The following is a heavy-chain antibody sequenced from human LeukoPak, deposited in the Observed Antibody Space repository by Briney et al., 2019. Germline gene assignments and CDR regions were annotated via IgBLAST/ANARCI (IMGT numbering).Heavy chain of an antibody. CDR3: ARGGLYKFGY. V-gene: IGHV3-23*01. CDR2: VIGSGGNT. Sequence: GGSLRLSCAASGFTFSGYAMSWVRQAPGKGLEWVSTVIGSGGNTYYADSVRGRFTISRDNSKNTLYLQINSLGADDTAVYYCARGGLYKFGYWGQGTLVTVSS. CDR1: GFTFSGYA. D-gene: IGHD1-14*01. J-gene: IGHJ4*02.